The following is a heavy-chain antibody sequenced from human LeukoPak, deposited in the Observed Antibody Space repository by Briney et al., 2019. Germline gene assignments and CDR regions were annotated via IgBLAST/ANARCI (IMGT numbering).Heavy chain of an antibody. V-gene: IGHV3-30*02. J-gene: IGHJ4*02. CDR1: GFTFDDYG. Sequence: GGSLRLSCAASGFTFDDYGMSWVRQAPGKGLEWVAFIRYDGSNKYYADSVKGRFTISRDNSKNTLYLQMNSLRAEDTAVYYCARDAARRFDYWGQGTLVTVSS. CDR2: IRYDGSNK. CDR3: ARDAARRFDY. D-gene: IGHD6-6*01.